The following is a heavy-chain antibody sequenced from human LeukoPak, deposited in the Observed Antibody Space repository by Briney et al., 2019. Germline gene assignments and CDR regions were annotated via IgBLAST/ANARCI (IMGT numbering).Heavy chain of an antibody. CDR1: GFTFSSNA. CDR2: ISGSGGST. D-gene: IGHD3-10*01. V-gene: IGHV3-23*01. CDR3: VRGTYYYGSTPDGYYY. Sequence: GGSLRLSCAASGFTFSSNAMTWVRQAPGKGLEWVSAISGSGGSTYYADSVKGRFTISRDNSKNTLYPQMNSLRAEDTAVYYCVRGTYYYGSTPDGYYYWGQGALVTVSS. J-gene: IGHJ4*02.